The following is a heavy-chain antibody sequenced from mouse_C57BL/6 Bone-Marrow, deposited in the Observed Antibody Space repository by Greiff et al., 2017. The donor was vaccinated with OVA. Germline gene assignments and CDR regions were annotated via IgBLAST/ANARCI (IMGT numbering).Heavy chain of an antibody. J-gene: IGHJ2*01. D-gene: IGHD1-1*01. Sequence: VKLHQSGPELVKPGASVKISCKASGYAFSSSWMNWVKQRPGKGLEWIGRIYPGDGDTNYNGKFKGKATLTADKSSSTAYMQLSSLTSEDSAVYFCAPGSPYFDYWGQGTTLTVSS. CDR3: APGSPYFDY. CDR1: GYAFSSSW. V-gene: IGHV1-82*01. CDR2: IYPGDGDT.